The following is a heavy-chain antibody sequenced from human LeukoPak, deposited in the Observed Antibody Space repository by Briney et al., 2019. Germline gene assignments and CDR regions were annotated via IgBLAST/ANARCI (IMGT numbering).Heavy chain of an antibody. CDR2: IYISGSGST. J-gene: IGHJ3*02. Sequence: SETLSLTCTVSGNSISSGDNYWSWIRQPAGKGLEWIGRIYISGSGSTNYNPSLKSRVTMSVDTSRNQFSLKLNSVTAADTAVYYCAKSNGYGLVDIWGQGTMVTVSS. D-gene: IGHD3-10*01. CDR3: AKSNGYGLVDI. CDR1: GNSISSGDNY. V-gene: IGHV4-61*02.